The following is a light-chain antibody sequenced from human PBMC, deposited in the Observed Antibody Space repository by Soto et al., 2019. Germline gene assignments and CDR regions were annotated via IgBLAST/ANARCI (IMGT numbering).Light chain of an antibody. Sequence: AIQMTQSPSSLSASVRDRVTITCRASQGIRSDLSWYQQKPGKAPKLLIYDASSLQSEVPSRFSGSGSGTDFTLTISSLQPEDFGTYYCLQDDGDPLTFGGGTKVEIK. CDR3: LQDDGDPLT. J-gene: IGKJ4*01. CDR1: QGIRSD. CDR2: DAS. V-gene: IGKV1-6*01.